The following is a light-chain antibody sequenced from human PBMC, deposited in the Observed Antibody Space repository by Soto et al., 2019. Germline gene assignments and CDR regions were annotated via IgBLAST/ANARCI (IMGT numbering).Light chain of an antibody. CDR3: QQYGSSPLT. V-gene: IGKV3-20*01. Sequence: EIVLPQAPATLSLSPGERATLSFRASQSISSNYVAWYQQKPGQAPRLLIYDASTRATGIPNRYSGSGSGTDFTLTISRLEPEDFAVYYCQQYGSSPLTFGGGTKVDI. J-gene: IGKJ4*01. CDR1: QSISSNY. CDR2: DAS.